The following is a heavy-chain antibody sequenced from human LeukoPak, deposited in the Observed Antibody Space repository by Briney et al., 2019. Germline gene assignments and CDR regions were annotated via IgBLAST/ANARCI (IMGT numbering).Heavy chain of an antibody. J-gene: IGHJ4*02. CDR2: IHYSGSA. Sequence: SETLSLTSSGSGVSINDYNWIWIRQPPGKGLEWIGYIHYSGSANYNPSLKSRVTLSVDTSKNQFSLNLSSVTAADTAVYYCARYFSGNALDYWGQGTLVTVSS. CDR3: ARYFSGNALDY. CDR1: GVSINDYN. V-gene: IGHV4-59*12. D-gene: IGHD6-19*01.